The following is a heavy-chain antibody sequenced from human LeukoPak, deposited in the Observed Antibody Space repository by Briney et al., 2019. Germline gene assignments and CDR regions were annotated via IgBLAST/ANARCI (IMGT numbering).Heavy chain of an antibody. CDR2: ISTYNGNT. CDR3: AKESYGDTFGKIDY. D-gene: IGHD4-17*01. V-gene: IGHV1-18*01. CDR1: GYTFTSYG. Sequence: ASVKVSCKASGYTFTSYGISWVRQAPGQGLEWMGWISTYNGNTNYAQKLQGRVTMTTDTSTSTAYMELRSLRSDDTAVYYCAKESYGDTFGKIDYWAQGTLVTVSS. J-gene: IGHJ4*02.